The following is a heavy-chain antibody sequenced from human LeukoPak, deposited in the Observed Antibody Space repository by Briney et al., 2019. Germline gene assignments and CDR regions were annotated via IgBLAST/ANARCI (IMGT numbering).Heavy chain of an antibody. CDR1: GFTFGSYS. CDR2: ISSSSSYT. D-gene: IGHD1-26*01. Sequence: PGGSLRLSCAASGFTFGSYSMKWVRQAPGKGLEWVSSISSSSSYTYYADSVKGRFTISRDNAKNSLFLEMNSLRAEDTALYYCAREQAGAADYWGQGTLVTVSS. J-gene: IGHJ4*02. CDR3: AREQAGAADY. V-gene: IGHV3-21*01.